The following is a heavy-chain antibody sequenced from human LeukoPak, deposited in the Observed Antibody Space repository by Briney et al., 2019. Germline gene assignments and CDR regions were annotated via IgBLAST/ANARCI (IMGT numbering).Heavy chain of an antibody. V-gene: IGHV3-7*03. CDR3: ARRSGIAVAGAFDY. J-gene: IGHJ4*02. CDR2: IKQDGSEK. CDR1: GFTFSDYW. D-gene: IGHD6-19*01. Sequence: GGSLRLSCAASGFTFSDYWMSWVRQAPGKGLEWVANIKQDGSEKYSVDSVKGRFTISRDNSKNTLYLQMNSLRAEDTAVYYCARRSGIAVAGAFDYWGQGTLVTVSS.